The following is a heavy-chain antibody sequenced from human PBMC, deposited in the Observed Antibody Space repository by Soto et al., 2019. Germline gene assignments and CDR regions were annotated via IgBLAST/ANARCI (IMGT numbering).Heavy chain of an antibody. CDR2: IIPIFGTA. J-gene: IGHJ4*02. CDR3: AREGLGSGWQKFFDY. Sequence: QVQLVQSGAEVKKPGSSVKVSCKASGGTFSSYAISWVRQAPGQGLEWMCGIIPIFGTANYAQKFQGRVTITADESTRTAYMELSSLRSEDTAVYYCAREGLGSGWQKFFDYWGQGTLVTVSS. V-gene: IGHV1-69*01. D-gene: IGHD6-19*01. CDR1: GGTFSSYA.